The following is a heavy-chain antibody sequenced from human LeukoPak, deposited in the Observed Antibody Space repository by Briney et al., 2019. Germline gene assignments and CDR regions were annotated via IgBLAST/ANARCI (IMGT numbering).Heavy chain of an antibody. Sequence: GESLKISCAASGFTFSSYAMNWVRQVPGKGLEWVSTIVGDGNKAYYADSVEGRFAISRDNSQNTLYLQMNSLRAEDTSIYYCAKDIVFLFGDPWGQGALVTVSS. V-gene: IGHV3-23*01. CDR3: AKDIVFLFGDP. CDR2: IVGDGNKA. J-gene: IGHJ5*02. D-gene: IGHD2-15*01. CDR1: GFTFSSYA.